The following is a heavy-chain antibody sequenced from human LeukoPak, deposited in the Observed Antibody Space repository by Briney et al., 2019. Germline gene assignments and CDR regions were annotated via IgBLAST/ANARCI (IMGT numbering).Heavy chain of an antibody. D-gene: IGHD3-16*01. CDR2: INSDGSST. V-gene: IGHV3-74*01. Sequence: GGSLRLSCAASGFTFSSYWMHWVRQAPGKGLVWVSRINSDGSSTSYADSVKGRFTISRDNSKNTLYLQMNSLRADDTAVYYCAEGGLVHRFDPWGQGTLVTVSS. CDR1: GFTFSSYW. CDR3: AEGGLVHRFDP. J-gene: IGHJ5*02.